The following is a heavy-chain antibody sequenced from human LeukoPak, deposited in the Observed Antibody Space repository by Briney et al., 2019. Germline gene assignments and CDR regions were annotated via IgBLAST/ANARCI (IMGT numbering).Heavy chain of an antibody. CDR2: IWYDGSNK. J-gene: IGHJ4*02. CDR1: GFTFSNYG. Sequence: GGSLRLSCAASGFTFSNYGFHWVRQAPGKGLEWVAVIWYDGSNKYYADSVKGRFTISRDNSKSTLYLQMNSLRAEDTAVYYCARDLGTTNYFFDYWGQGTLVTVSS. CDR3: ARDLGTTNYFFDY. D-gene: IGHD4-17*01. V-gene: IGHV3-33*01.